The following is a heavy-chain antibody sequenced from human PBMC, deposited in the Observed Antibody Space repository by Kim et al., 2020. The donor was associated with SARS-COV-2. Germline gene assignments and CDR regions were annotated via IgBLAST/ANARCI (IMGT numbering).Heavy chain of an antibody. CDR2: INTGNGNS. Sequence: ASVKVSCKASGYTFTAYGIHWVRQAPGHGLEWMAWINTGNGNSGSSQNFQGRVTITRDTSASTVYMELSSLRSEDTAVYYCARDGVSYAFGYWGQGTLVTVSS. D-gene: IGHD3-10*01. J-gene: IGHJ4*02. CDR1: GYTFTAYG. V-gene: IGHV1-3*04. CDR3: ARDGVSYAFGY.